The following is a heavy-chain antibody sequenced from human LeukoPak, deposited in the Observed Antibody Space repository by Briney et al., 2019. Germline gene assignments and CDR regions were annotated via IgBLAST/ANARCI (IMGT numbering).Heavy chain of an antibody. J-gene: IGHJ4*02. CDR3: AREFSSWFSMDY. CDR1: GXTFRSYW. CDR2: MNSDGSST. Sequence: GGSLRLSCAASGXTFRSYWMHWVRQAPGKGLVWVSRMNSDGSSTTYADSVKGRFTISRDKAKNTLYLQMNSLRAEDTAVYYCAREFSSWFSMDYWGQGTLVTVSS. D-gene: IGHD6-13*01. V-gene: IGHV3-74*01.